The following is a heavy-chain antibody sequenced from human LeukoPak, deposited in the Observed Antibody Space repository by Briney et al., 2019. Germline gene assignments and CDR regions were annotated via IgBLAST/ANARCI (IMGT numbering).Heavy chain of an antibody. CDR1: GGSISSGSYY. CDR3: AGGYGDYESHFDY. D-gene: IGHD4-17*01. CDR2: TYTTGSA. J-gene: IGHJ4*02. Sequence: SQTLSLTCTVSGGSISSGSYYWSWIRQPAGKGLEYIGRTYTTGSANYNPSLKGRVSLSLDTSKNQFSLKLSSVTAADTAVYYCAGGYGDYESHFDYWGQGTLVTVSS. V-gene: IGHV4-61*02.